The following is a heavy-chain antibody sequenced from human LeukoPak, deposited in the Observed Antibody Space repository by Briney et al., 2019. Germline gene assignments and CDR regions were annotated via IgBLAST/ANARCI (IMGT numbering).Heavy chain of an antibody. Sequence: SETLSLTCTVSGRSISDYPWNWIRQPPGKGLEWIGYIFPSGDTYYIPSLRGRVTISADTSRNQFSLTLTSVTTGDTALYYCARLADSTIANYYLDSWGQGTLVTVSS. J-gene: IGHJ4*02. CDR1: GRSISDYP. CDR2: IFPSGDT. D-gene: IGHD2-2*01. V-gene: IGHV4-4*09. CDR3: ARLADSTIANYYLDS.